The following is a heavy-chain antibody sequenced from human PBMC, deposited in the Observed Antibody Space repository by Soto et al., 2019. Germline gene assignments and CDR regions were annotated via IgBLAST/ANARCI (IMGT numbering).Heavy chain of an antibody. CDR2: ISVSSTYA. V-gene: IGHV3-11*05. CDR3: ARGVRYYSSEKPAKFDY. CDR1: GFTFSDYY. D-gene: IGHD3-10*01. Sequence: PGGSLRLSCAASGFTFSDYYMSWIRQAPGKGLECVAYISVSSTYANYADSVEGRFTISRDNAENSLFLQMNSLRADDTAVYYCARGVRYYSSEKPAKFDYRGQGALVTVSS. J-gene: IGHJ4*02.